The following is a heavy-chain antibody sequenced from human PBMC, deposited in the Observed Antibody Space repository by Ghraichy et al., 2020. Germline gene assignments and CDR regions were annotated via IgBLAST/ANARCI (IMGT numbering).Heavy chain of an antibody. CDR1: GFSLSSISRSSMC. Sequence: SGPTLVKPTQTLTLTCTFSGFSLSSISRSSMCVSWIRQPPGKALEWLARIDWDDDKWYTTSLKTRLTISKDTSKSQVVLTMTNMDPVDTATYYCTRHSSAQGRHAFDIWGQGTMVTVSS. V-gene: IGHV2-70*11. CDR2: IDWDDDK. J-gene: IGHJ3*02. D-gene: IGHD3-22*01. CDR3: TRHSSAQGRHAFDI.